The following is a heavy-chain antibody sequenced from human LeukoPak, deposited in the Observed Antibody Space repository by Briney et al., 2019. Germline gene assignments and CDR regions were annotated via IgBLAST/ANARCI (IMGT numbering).Heavy chain of an antibody. V-gene: IGHV3-21*01. Sequence: PGGSLRLSCAASGFTFSTYSMNWVRQAPGKGLEWVSSISSSSSYIYYADSVKGRFTISRDNAKNSLYLQMNSLRAEDMAVYYCARGEVGGTLDYWGQGTLVTVSS. CDR3: ARGEVGGTLDY. CDR2: ISSSSSYI. CDR1: GFTFSTYS. D-gene: IGHD1-26*01. J-gene: IGHJ4*02.